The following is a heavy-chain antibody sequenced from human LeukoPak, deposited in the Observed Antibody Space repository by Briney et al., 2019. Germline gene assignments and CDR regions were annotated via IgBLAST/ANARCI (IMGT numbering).Heavy chain of an antibody. D-gene: IGHD2-2*01. Sequence: GGSLRLSCAASGFTFSNYEMNWVRQAPGKGLEWVSYISKSGRIIYYADSVKGRFIISRDDAENSVYLQMNSLRAEDTAHYYCARELVEPAAMEFDPWGQGTLVTVSS. J-gene: IGHJ5*02. CDR1: GFTFSNYE. CDR2: ISKSGRII. CDR3: ARELVEPAAMEFDP. V-gene: IGHV3-48*03.